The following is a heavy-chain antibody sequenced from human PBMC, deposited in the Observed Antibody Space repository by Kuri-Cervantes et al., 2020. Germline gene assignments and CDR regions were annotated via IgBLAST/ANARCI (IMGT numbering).Heavy chain of an antibody. CDR3: AKAHPARASGWDFDY. V-gene: IGHV3-9*01. D-gene: IGHD6-19*01. CDR2: TNWNSDSI. J-gene: IGHJ4*02. CDR1: GFTFDDYA. Sequence: GGSLRLSCAASGFTFDDYAMHWVRQAPGKDLEWVSGTNWNSDSIGYADSVKGRFTISRDNAKDSLYLQMNSLRAEDTAFYYCAKAHPARASGWDFDYWGQGTLVTVSS.